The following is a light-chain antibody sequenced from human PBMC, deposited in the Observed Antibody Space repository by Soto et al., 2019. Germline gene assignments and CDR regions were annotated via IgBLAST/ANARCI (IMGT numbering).Light chain of an antibody. CDR3: HQSLTMPIT. V-gene: IGKV1-39*01. J-gene: IGKJ5*01. CDR1: QRINNY. Sequence: DIQMTQSPASLSVSVGDRVTITCRASQRINNYLNWYLQRPCQAPKLLIRSASTLQRGVPSRFSGSGSPTEFTLTIADLQPDDFGTYSCHQSLTMPITFGHGTRLEIK. CDR2: SAS.